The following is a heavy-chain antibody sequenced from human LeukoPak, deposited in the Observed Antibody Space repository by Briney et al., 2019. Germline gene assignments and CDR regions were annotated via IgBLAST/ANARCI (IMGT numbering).Heavy chain of an antibody. CDR1: GGSISSGDYY. D-gene: IGHD3-3*01. Sequence: PSETLSLTCTVSGGSISSGDYYWSWIRQPAGKGLEWIGRIYTSGSTNYNPSLESRVTISVDTSKNQFSLKLSSVTAADTAVYYCARDDSYYDFWSGYSGNWFDPWGQGTLVTVSS. J-gene: IGHJ5*02. V-gene: IGHV4-61*02. CDR3: ARDDSYYDFWSGYSGNWFDP. CDR2: IYTSGST.